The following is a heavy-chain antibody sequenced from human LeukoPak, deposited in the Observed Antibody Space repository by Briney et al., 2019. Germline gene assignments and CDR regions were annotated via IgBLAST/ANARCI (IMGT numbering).Heavy chain of an antibody. CDR2: IYYSGST. Sequence: SETLSLTCTVSGGSVSSGSYYWSWIRQPPGKGLEWIGYIYYSGSTNYNPSLKSRVTISVDMSKNQFSLKLSSVTAADTAVYYCARDTMVRGVINYYYYGMDVWGKGTTVTVSS. D-gene: IGHD3-10*01. V-gene: IGHV4-61*01. J-gene: IGHJ6*04. CDR1: GGSVSSGSYY. CDR3: ARDTMVRGVINYYYYGMDV.